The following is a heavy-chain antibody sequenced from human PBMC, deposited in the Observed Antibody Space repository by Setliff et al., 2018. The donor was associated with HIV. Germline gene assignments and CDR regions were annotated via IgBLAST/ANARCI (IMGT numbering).Heavy chain of an antibody. CDR3: ARQLYNSLDF. D-gene: IGHD1-1*01. V-gene: IGHV1-18*01. Sequence: ASVKVSCKASGYTFSKYGISWVRQAPGQGLEWMGWISPYDAARKISQKFRGRVSLTTDTSINTAYMELGGLHSDDTAVYYCARQLYNSLDFWGQGALVTVSS. CDR2: ISPYDAAR. CDR1: GYTFSKYG. J-gene: IGHJ4*02.